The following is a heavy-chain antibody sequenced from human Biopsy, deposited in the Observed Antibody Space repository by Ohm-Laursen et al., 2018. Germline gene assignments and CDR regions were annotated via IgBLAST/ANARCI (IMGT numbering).Heavy chain of an antibody. CDR2: VDPNSGAT. Sequence: SVKVSCKASGYTFTDYSLHWVRQAPGQGLEWMGWVDPNSGATNYAQKFQGRVTMTRDASIDTVHMELSRLTSDDTALYYCAKDCGLGGDRDYWGQGTLVTVSS. J-gene: IGHJ4*02. V-gene: IGHV1-2*02. CDR1: GYTFTDYS. CDR3: AKDCGLGGDRDY. D-gene: IGHD2-21*01.